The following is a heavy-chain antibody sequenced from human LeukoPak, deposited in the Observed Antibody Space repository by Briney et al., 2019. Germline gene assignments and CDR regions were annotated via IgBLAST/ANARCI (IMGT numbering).Heavy chain of an antibody. J-gene: IGHJ4*02. D-gene: IGHD6-19*01. V-gene: IGHV4-39*01. CDR3: ARRRYSCGWYAYDY. CDR1: GGSISSSTYH. Sequence: SETLSLTCSVSGGSISSSTYHWGWIRQPPGKGLEWIGSIYYSGSTYYNPSLKSRVTISADTSKNQFSLKLSSVTAADTAVYYCARRRYSCGWYAYDYWGQGTLVTVSS. CDR2: IYYSGST.